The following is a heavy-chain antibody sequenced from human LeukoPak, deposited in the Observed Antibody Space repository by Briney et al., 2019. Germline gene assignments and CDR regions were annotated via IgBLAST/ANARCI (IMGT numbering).Heavy chain of an antibody. CDR2: VHYAESS. CDR1: GGSISSSY. J-gene: IGHJ4*02. Sequence: SETLSLTCIVSGGSISSSYWSWIRQSPGKGLEWIGYVHYAESSYYNPSLKSRVTLSVDTSKNQFSLRLSSVTAADTAVYCCAGYGSRSSYKAFDYWGQGTLVTVSS. D-gene: IGHD3-10*01. V-gene: IGHV4-59*01. CDR3: AGYGSRSSYKAFDY.